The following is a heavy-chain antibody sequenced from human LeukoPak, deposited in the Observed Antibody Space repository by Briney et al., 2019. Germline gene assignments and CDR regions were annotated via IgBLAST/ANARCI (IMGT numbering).Heavy chain of an antibody. V-gene: IGHV1-46*01. CDR1: GYSFTNYY. CDR2: INPSGGSR. CDR3: ARASVEMATIRLRRSAFDI. D-gene: IGHD5-24*01. Sequence: ASVKVSCKASGYSFTNYYMHWVRQAPGQGLEWMGIINPSGGSRTYAQKFQGRVTMTRYTSTSTVYTELSSLRSEDTAVYYCARASVEMATIRLRRSAFDIWGQGTMVTVSS. J-gene: IGHJ3*02.